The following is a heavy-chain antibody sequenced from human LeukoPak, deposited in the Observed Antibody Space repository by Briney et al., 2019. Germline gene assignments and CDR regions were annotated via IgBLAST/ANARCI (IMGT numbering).Heavy chain of an antibody. V-gene: IGHV3-30*04. Sequence: GGSLRLSCAASGFTFSSYAMHWVRQAPGKGLEWVALILYDGSNKYYADSVKGRFTISRDNSKNTLYLQMNSLRAEDTAVYYCARDGKGSTNNDDYYYYYYMDVWGKGTTVTVSS. D-gene: IGHD2-8*01. CDR3: ARDGKGSTNNDDYYYYYYMDV. CDR2: ILYDGSNK. CDR1: GFTFSSYA. J-gene: IGHJ6*03.